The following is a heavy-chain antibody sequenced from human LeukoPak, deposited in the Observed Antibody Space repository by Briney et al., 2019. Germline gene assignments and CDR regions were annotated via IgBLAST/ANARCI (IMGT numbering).Heavy chain of an antibody. D-gene: IGHD4-11*01. J-gene: IGHJ4*02. V-gene: IGHV1-46*01. Sequence: ASVKVSCKASGYTFTNYYIHWVRQAPGQGLEWMGIINPTGDSTSYAQNFQARVTMTRDTSTNTVYMELSSLGSEDTAVYYCTREVVGTTIKNFDSWGQGTLVTVSP. CDR2: INPTGDST. CDR3: TREVVGTTIKNFDS. CDR1: GYTFTNYY.